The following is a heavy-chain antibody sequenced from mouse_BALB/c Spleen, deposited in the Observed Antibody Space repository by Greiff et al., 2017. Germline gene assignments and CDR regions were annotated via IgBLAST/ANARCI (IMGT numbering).Heavy chain of an antibody. CDR3: ARSSGYGFAY. J-gene: IGHJ3*01. V-gene: IGHV3-2*02. CDR2: ISYSGST. Sequence: EVKLVESGPGLVKPSQSLSLTCTVTGYSITSDYAWNWIRQFPGNKLEWMGYISYSGSTSYNPSLKSRISITRDTSKNQFFLQLNSVTTEDTATYYCARSSGYGFAYWGQGTLVTVSA. CDR1: GYSITSDYA. D-gene: IGHD3-1*01.